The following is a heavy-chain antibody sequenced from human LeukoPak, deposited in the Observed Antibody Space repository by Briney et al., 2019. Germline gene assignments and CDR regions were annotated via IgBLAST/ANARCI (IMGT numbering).Heavy chain of an antibody. CDR1: GFTFSSYA. J-gene: IGHJ4*02. D-gene: IGHD6-6*01. CDR2: ISYDGSNK. CDR3: ARDGAIVYSSSPGDPWFDY. V-gene: IGHV3-30-3*01. Sequence: GGSLRLSCAASGFTFSSYAMHWVRQAPGKGLEWVAVISYDGSNKYYADSVKGRFTISRDNSKNTLYLQMNSLRAEDTAVYYCARDGAIVYSSSPGDPWFDYWGQGTLVTVSS.